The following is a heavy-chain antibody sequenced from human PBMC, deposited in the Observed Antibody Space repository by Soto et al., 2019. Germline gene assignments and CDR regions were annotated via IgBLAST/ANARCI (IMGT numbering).Heavy chain of an antibody. CDR1: GFTFSSYG. V-gene: IGHV3-30*18. CDR3: AKSRVPAAIPHYYYYGMDV. Sequence: PGGSLRLSCAASGFTFSSYGMHWVRQAPGKGLEWVAVISYDGSNKYYADSVKGRFTISRDNSTNTLYLQMNSRRAEDTAVYYCAKSRVPAAIPHYYYYGMDVWGQGTTVTVSS. J-gene: IGHJ6*01. D-gene: IGHD2-2*02. CDR2: ISYDGSNK.